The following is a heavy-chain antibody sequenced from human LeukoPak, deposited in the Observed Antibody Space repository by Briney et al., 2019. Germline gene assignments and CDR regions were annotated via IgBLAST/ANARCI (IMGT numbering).Heavy chain of an antibody. D-gene: IGHD6-13*01. V-gene: IGHV2-5*01. CDR1: GFSLSTSGVG. J-gene: IGHJ5*02. Sequence: SGPTLVNPTQTLTLTCTFSGFSLSTSGVGVGLIRQPPGKALEWLALIYWNDDKRYSPSLKSRLTITKDTSKNQVVLTMTNMDPVDTATYYCAQEARIAAAGRGWFDPWGQGTLVTVSS. CDR2: IYWNDDK. CDR3: AQEARIAAAGRGWFDP.